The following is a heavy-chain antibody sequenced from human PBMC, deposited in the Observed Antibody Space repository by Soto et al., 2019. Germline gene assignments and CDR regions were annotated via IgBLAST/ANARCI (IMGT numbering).Heavy chain of an antibody. D-gene: IGHD3-22*01. CDR3: ARTYFFDAGPYYSDS. CDR2: IYPGDSAT. J-gene: IGHJ5*01. V-gene: IGHV5-51*01. Sequence: GESLKISCNVSGSTFSKYWIAWVRQKPGKGLEWMGIIYPGDSATRYSPSFQGQVTISADNSISTASLRWSSLKASDTAMYYCARTYFFDAGPYYSDSWGQGTLVTVSS. CDR1: GSTFSKYW.